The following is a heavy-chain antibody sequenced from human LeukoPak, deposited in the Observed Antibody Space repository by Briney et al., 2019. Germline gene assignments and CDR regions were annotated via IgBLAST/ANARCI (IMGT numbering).Heavy chain of an antibody. CDR1: GGSISSYY. J-gene: IGHJ2*01. CDR2: IYYSGST. D-gene: IGHD3-22*01. Sequence: SETLSLTCTVSGGSISSYYWSWIRQPPGKGLEWIGYIYYSGSTNCNPSLKSRVTISVDTSKNQFSLKLSSVTAADTAVYYCARAPDYYDSSGYYSPHWYFDLWGRGTLVTVSS. V-gene: IGHV4-59*08. CDR3: ARAPDYYDSSGYYSPHWYFDL.